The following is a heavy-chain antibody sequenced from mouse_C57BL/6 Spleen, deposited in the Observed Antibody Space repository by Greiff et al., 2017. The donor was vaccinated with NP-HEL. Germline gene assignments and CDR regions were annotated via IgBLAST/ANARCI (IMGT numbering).Heavy chain of an antibody. CDR1: GFTFSSYA. CDR3: ARDNYYGSSGYYFDY. J-gene: IGHJ2*01. CDR2: ISDGGSYT. Sequence: EVQLVESGGGLVKPGGSLKLSCAASGFTFSSYAMSWVRQTPEKRLEWVATISDGGSYTYYTDNVKGRFTISRDNAKNNLYLQMSHLKSEDTAMYYGARDNYYGSSGYYFDYWGQGTTLTVSS. V-gene: IGHV5-4*01. D-gene: IGHD1-1*01.